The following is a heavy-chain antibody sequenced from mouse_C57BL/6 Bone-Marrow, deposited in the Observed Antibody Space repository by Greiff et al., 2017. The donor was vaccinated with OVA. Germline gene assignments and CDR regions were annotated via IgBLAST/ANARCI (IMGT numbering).Heavy chain of an antibody. CDR2: INPSHGGP. J-gene: IGHJ2*01. D-gene: IGHD2-2*01. V-gene: IGHV1-53*01. CDR1: GYTFTSYW. Sequence: VQLQQPGTELVKPGASVKLSCKASGYTFTSYWMHWVKQRPGQGLEWIGNINPSHGGPNYNEKFQSKATLTVDKSSSTAYMQLSSLTSEDSAVYYCARRRGLRRYYFDYWGQGTTLTVSS. CDR3: ARRRGLRRYYFDY.